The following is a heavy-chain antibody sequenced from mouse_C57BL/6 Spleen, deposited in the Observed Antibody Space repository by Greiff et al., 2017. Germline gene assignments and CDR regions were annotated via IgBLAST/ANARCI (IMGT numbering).Heavy chain of an antibody. J-gene: IGHJ2*01. CDR3: ARPSHYGSSPYYFDY. V-gene: IGHV5-6*01. D-gene: IGHD1-1*01. Sequence: EVQLVESGGDLVKPGGSLKLSCAASGFTFSSYGMSWVRQTPDKRLEWVATISSGGSYTYYPDSVKGRFTISRDNAKNTLYLQMSSLKSEDTAMYYCARPSHYGSSPYYFDYWGQGTTLTVSS. CDR1: GFTFSSYG. CDR2: ISSGGSYT.